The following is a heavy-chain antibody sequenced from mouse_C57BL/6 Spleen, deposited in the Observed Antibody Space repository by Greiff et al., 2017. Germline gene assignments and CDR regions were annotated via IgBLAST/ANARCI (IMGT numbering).Heavy chain of an antibody. J-gene: IGHJ1*03. CDR1: GFSLSTSGMG. CDR2: IYWDDDK. CDR3: ARGGGYGSSPHRYFDV. D-gene: IGHD1-1*01. Sequence: QVTLKVSGPGILQSSQTLSLTCSFSGFSLSTSGMGVSWIRQPSGKGLEWLAHIYWDDDKRYNPSLKSRLTNSKDTSRNQVFLKITGVDTADTATYDCARGGGYGSSPHRYFDVWGTGTTVTVSS. V-gene: IGHV8-12*01.